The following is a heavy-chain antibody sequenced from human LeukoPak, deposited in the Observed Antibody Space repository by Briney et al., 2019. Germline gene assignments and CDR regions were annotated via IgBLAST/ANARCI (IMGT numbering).Heavy chain of an antibody. CDR1: GFTFSSYS. J-gene: IGHJ4*02. D-gene: IGHD6-19*01. Sequence: PGGSLRLSCAASGFTFSSYSMNWVRQAPGKGLEWVSYISSSSSTIYYADSVKGRFTISRDNAKSSLYLQMNSLRAEDTAVYYCARSEDSGWYFELDFDYWGQGTLVTVSS. CDR3: ARSEDSGWYFELDFDY. V-gene: IGHV3-48*01. CDR2: ISSSSSTI.